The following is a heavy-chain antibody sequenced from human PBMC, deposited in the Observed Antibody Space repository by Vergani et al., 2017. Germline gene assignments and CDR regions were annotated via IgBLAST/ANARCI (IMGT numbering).Heavy chain of an antibody. CDR3: TTDPRYCGDGSCYWLRDHHYYGMDV. CDR1: GFSFRNDW. D-gene: IGHD2-21*01. V-gene: IGHV3-15*07. CDR2: IKKTFDRGKT. J-gene: IGHJ6*04. Sequence: EVQLVESGGGIVKPGGPLRLSCVASGFSFRNDWMNWARRTPGKGLEWVGRIKKTFDRGKTVYAAAVKGRFNISRDDSKNTMFLQMNGLNTEDIGVYYCTTDPRYCGDGSCYWLRDHHYYGMDVWGEGTTVTVSS.